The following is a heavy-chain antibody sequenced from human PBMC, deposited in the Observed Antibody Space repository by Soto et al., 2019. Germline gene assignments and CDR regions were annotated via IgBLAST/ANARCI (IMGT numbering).Heavy chain of an antibody. V-gene: IGHV3-48*02. D-gene: IGHD3-3*01. CDR2: ISSDSRTI. J-gene: IGHJ6*02. CDR3: ARIKLVEWFFNKIDAYDMDV. Sequence: GGSLRLSCVASEFSLRDYAVNWVRQAPGKGLEWVSFISSDSRTIYYADSVEGRFTVSRDNARNSVSLQMDSLRDEDAAVYYCARIKLVEWFFNKIDAYDMDVWGQGTPVTVSS. CDR1: EFSLRDYA.